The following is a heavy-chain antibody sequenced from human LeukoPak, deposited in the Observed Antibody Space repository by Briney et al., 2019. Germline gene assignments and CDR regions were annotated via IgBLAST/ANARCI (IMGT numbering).Heavy chain of an antibody. Sequence: GGSLRLSCAASGFYLSDYWMHWVRQRPGGGLVHVSCIENDECRTVYADSVKGRFTVSRDDAKNTMYLQMNSLRAEDTAIYYCAKGGHKLDIQATRYYYGVDDWGQGTTVTVSS. CDR1: GFYLSDYW. CDR3: AKGGHKLDIQATRYYYGVDD. D-gene: IGHD5-12*01. J-gene: IGHJ6*02. V-gene: IGHV3-74*03. CDR2: IENDECRT.